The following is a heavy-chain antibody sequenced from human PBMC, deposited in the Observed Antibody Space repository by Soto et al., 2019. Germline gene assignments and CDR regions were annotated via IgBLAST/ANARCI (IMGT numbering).Heavy chain of an antibody. CDR2: IIPILGVV. J-gene: IGHJ6*03. Sequence: VKVSCKASGGTFSSHTISWVRQAPGQGLEWMGRIIPILGVVKNAQKFQGRVTITADKSTRAAYMELNRLRSDDTAVYYCARVTTNYYYYYMDVWGKGTPVTVSS. D-gene: IGHD1-1*01. CDR1: GGTFSSHT. CDR3: ARVTTNYYYYYMDV. V-gene: IGHV1-69*02.